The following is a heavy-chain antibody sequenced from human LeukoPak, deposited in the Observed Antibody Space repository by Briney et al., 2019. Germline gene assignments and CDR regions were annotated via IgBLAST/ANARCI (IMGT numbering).Heavy chain of an antibody. D-gene: IGHD6-13*01. CDR3: ARAYSSSWQYYYYYMDV. CDR1: GFTFSSYS. V-gene: IGHV3-21*01. CDR2: ISSSSSYI. Sequence: KAGGSLRLSCAASGFTFSSYSMNWVRQAPGKGLEWVSSISSSSSYIYYADSVKGRFTISRDNAKNSLYLQMNSLRAEDTAVYYCARAYSSSWQYYYYYMDVWGKGTTVTAS. J-gene: IGHJ6*03.